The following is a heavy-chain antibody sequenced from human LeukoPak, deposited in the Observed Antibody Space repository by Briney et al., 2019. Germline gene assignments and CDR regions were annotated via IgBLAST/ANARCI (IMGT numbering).Heavy chain of an antibody. CDR2: IYTSGST. V-gene: IGHV4-61*02. J-gene: IGHJ4*02. D-gene: IGHD3-10*01. CDR1: GGSISSGSYY. Sequence: SETLSLTCTVSGGSISSGSYYWSWIRQPAGKGLEWIGRIYTSGSTNYNPSLKSRVTISVDTSKNQFSLKLSSVTAADTAVYYCARQVGGITMVRGVIGYYFDYWGQGTLVTVSS. CDR3: ARQVGGITMVRGVIGYYFDY.